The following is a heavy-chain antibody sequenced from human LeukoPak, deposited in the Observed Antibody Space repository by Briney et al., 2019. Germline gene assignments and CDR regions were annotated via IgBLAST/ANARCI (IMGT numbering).Heavy chain of an antibody. CDR1: GYTFTSYA. CDR2: INTNTGNP. D-gene: IGHD6-19*01. CDR3: ASSNGWSSPDPFDY. J-gene: IGHJ4*02. V-gene: IGHV7-4-1*02. Sequence: ASVKVSCKASGYTFTSYAMNWVRQAPGQGLEWMGWINTNTGNPTYAQGFTGRFVFSLDTSVSTAYLQINSLKAEDTAVYYCASSNGWSSPDPFDYWGQGTLVTVSS.